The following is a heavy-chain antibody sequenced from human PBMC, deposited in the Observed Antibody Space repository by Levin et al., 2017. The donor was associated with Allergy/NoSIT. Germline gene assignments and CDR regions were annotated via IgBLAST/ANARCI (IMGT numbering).Heavy chain of an antibody. CDR3: AKGTNTVTTLPHDY. CDR2: ISWNSGSI. D-gene: IGHD4-17*01. Sequence: RSGGSLRLSCAASGFTFDDYAMHWVRQAPGKGLEWVSGISWNSGSIGYADSVKGRFTISRDNAKNSLYLQMNSLRAEDTALYYCAKGTNTVTTLPHDYWGQGTLVTVS. J-gene: IGHJ4*02. CDR1: GFTFDDYA. V-gene: IGHV3-9*01.